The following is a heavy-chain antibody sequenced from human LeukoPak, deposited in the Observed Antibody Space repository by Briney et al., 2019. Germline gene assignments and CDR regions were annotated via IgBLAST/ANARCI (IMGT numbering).Heavy chain of an antibody. V-gene: IGHV3-9*01. CDR1: GFTFHDYA. J-gene: IGHJ6*02. D-gene: IGHD6-19*01. Sequence: GGSLRLSCVGSGFTFHDYAIQWVRQAPGQGLEWVSGISWNSGSIGYADSVKGRFTISRDNAKKSVFLQMNSLRPEDTALYYCTRWGSSGGGYYGMDVWGQGTTVTVSS. CDR3: TRWGSSGGGYYGMDV. CDR2: ISWNSGSI.